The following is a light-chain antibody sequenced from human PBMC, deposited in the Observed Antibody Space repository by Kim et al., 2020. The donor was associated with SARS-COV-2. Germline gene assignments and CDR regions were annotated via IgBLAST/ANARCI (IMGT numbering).Light chain of an antibody. CDR3: QQSYNTPFT. CDR1: QSISSH. CDR2: AAS. V-gene: IGKV1-39*01. Sequence: ASVGDRGTITCRTSQSISSHLNWYHQKPGRAPKLLIYAASTLQGGVPSRFSGSGSETDFPLTISSLQPEDFGTHFCQQSYNTPFTFGPGTKVDIK. J-gene: IGKJ3*01.